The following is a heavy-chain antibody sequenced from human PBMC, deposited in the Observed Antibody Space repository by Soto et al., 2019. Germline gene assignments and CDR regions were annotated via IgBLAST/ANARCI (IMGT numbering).Heavy chain of an antibody. Sequence: SETLSLTCTVSGGSISSSTYYWGWIRQPPGKGLEWIGSIYYSGTTYYNPSLRSRVTISVNTSKNQFSLKLSSVTAADTAVYYCATTLLRLFSWFDPWGQGTLVTVSS. CDR3: ATTLLRLFSWFDP. D-gene: IGHD3-3*01. J-gene: IGHJ5*02. CDR1: GGSISSSTYY. V-gene: IGHV4-39*01. CDR2: IYYSGTT.